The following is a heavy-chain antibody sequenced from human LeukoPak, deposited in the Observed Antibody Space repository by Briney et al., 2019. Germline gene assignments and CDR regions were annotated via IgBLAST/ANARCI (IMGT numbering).Heavy chain of an antibody. CDR2: IRYDGSNK. CDR1: GFTFSSYG. V-gene: IGHV3-30*02. Sequence: GGSLRLSCAASGFTFSSYGMHWVRQAPGKGLEWVAFIRYDGSNKYYADSMKGRFTISRDNSKNTLYLQMNSLRAEDTAVYYCAKWGYCGGDCYWSETSWGQGTLVTVSS. J-gene: IGHJ5*02. D-gene: IGHD2-21*01. CDR3: AKWGYCGGDCYWSETS.